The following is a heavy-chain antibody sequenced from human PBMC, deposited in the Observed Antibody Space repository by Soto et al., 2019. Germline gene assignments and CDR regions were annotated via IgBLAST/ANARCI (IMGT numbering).Heavy chain of an antibody. V-gene: IGHV4-4*02. D-gene: IGHD5-12*01. J-gene: IGHJ4*02. CDR3: AGSGYHVFDF. CDR1: GYSSSSSNW. Sequence: PSETLSLTCFVSGYSSSSSNWWSWVRQSPGKGLEWIGEIHQTGRTNHNPSLQSRVTLSIDNSKNQFSLRLSSVTAADTAMYYWAGSGYHVFDFWGQGALVTVSS. CDR2: IHQTGRT.